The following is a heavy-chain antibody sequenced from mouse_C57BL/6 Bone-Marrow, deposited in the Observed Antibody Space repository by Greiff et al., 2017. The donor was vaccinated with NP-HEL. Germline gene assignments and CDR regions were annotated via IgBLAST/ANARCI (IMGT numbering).Heavy chain of an antibody. CDR1: GFTFSDYG. CDR2: ISSGSSTI. Sequence: EVKLVESGGGLVKPGGSLKLSCAASGFTFSDYGMHWVRQAPEKGLEWVAYISSGSSTIYYADTVKGRFTISRDTAKNTLFLQMTSLRSEDTAMYYCANYYGSSYPGFAYWGQGTLVTVSA. J-gene: IGHJ3*01. V-gene: IGHV5-17*01. D-gene: IGHD1-1*01. CDR3: ANYYGSSYPGFAY.